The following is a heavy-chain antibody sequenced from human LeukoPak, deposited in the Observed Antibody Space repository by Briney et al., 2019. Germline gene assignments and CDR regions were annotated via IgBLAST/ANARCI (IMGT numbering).Heavy chain of an antibody. Sequence: GGSLRLSCAASGFTFSSYEMNWVRQAPGKGLEWVSYISSSGSTIYYADSVKGRFTISRDNAKNSLYLQMNSLRAEDTAVYYCASNNYDSSGYCRYWGQGTLVTVSS. CDR3: ASNNYDSSGYCRY. J-gene: IGHJ4*02. CDR2: ISSSGSTI. V-gene: IGHV3-48*03. CDR1: GFTFSSYE. D-gene: IGHD3-22*01.